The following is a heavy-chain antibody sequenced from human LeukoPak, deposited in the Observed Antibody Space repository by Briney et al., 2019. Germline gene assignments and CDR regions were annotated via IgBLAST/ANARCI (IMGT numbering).Heavy chain of an antibody. D-gene: IGHD4-17*01. J-gene: IGHJ4*02. Sequence: PSETLSLTCAVYGGSFSGYYWSWIRLPPGKGLEWIGEINHSGSTNYNPSLKSRVTISVDTSKNQFSLKLSSVTAADTAVYYCAREGPLRPLDYWGQGTLVTVSS. CDR2: INHSGST. CDR3: AREGPLRPLDY. V-gene: IGHV4-34*01. CDR1: GGSFSGYY.